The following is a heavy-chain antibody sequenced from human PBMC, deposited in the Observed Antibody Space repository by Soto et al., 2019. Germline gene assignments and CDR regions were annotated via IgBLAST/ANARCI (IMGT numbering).Heavy chain of an antibody. V-gene: IGHV4-30-2*01. CDR3: ARARGGWLRFCHWFDP. D-gene: IGHD5-12*01. CDR1: GGSISSGGYS. Sequence: PSETLSLTCAVSGGSISSGGYSWSWIRQPPGKGLEWIGYIYHSGSTYYNPSLKSRVTISIDRSKNQFSLKLSSVTAADTAVYYCARARGGWLRFCHWFDPWGQGTLVTVSS. J-gene: IGHJ5*02. CDR2: IYHSGST.